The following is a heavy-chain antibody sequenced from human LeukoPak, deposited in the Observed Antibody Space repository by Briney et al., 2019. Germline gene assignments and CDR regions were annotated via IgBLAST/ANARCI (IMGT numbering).Heavy chain of an antibody. CDR2: ISSSSNYI. CDR1: GFTFSSHR. Sequence: PGGTLTLSCEASGFTFSSHRMSWVRQAPGQGLAWVSSISSSSNYIYYADSVKGRFTISRDNANNSLYLQANSLRAEDTAVYYCARGRPLLYSSGWSSDYWGQGALVTVSS. CDR3: ARGRPLLYSSGWSSDY. D-gene: IGHD6-19*01. V-gene: IGHV3-21*01. J-gene: IGHJ4*02.